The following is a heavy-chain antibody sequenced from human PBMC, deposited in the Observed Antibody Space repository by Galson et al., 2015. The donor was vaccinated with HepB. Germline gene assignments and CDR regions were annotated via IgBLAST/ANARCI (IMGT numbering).Heavy chain of an antibody. CDR3: ARVYDGDDAGEDYGMDV. D-gene: IGHD4-17*01. J-gene: IGHJ6*02. CDR1: GFTFSSHF. Sequence: SLRLSCAASGFTFSSHFMNWVRQAPGKGLEWVAYISSTSRYIYYADSMKGRFTISRDNDKNSLYLQMNSLRADDTAVYYCARVYDGDDAGEDYGMDVWGPGATVTVSS. CDR2: ISSTSRYI. V-gene: IGHV3-21*01.